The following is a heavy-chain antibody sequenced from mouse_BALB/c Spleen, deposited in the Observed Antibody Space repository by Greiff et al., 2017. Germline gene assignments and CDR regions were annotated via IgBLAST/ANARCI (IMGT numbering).Heavy chain of an antibody. CDR1: GFSLTSYG. V-gene: IGHV2-9*02. J-gene: IGHJ2*01. D-gene: IGHD2-4*01. CDR3: ARDRGLRRGYFDY. CDR2: IWAGGST. Sequence: VKLMESGPGLVAPSQSLSITCTVSGFSLTSYGVHWVRQPPGKGLEWLGVIWAGGSTNYNSALMSRLSISKDNSKSQVFLKMNSLQTDDTAMYYCARDRGLRRGYFDYWGQGTTLTVSS.